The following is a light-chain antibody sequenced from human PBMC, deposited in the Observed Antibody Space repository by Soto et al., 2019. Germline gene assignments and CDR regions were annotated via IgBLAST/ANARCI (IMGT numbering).Light chain of an antibody. J-gene: IGKJ1*01. CDR2: GAS. CDR1: QSVDTTF. Sequence: EIVLTQSPGSLSLSPGQRATLSCRASQSVDTTFFAWYQKKTGQAPRLLIYGASKRATGIPDRFSGSGSGTDFTLIISRLEPEDFAVYSCQQYMSSVTFGQGTKVEIK. CDR3: QQYMSSVT. V-gene: IGKV3-20*01.